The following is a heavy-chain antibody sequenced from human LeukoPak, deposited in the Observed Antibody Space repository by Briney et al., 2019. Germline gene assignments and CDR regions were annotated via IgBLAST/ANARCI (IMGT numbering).Heavy chain of an antibody. CDR1: GYTFTSYD. CDR3: SSSGVEEWQGLHC. Sequence: ASVKVSCKASGYTFTSYDINWVRQATGQGLEWRGWMNPNSGNTGYAQKFQGRVTMTRNTSISTAYMELNSLSSEDTAVYYCSSSGVEEWQGLHCWGQGTLVTVSS. CDR2: MNPNSGNT. D-gene: IGHD3-3*01. V-gene: IGHV1-8*01. J-gene: IGHJ4*02.